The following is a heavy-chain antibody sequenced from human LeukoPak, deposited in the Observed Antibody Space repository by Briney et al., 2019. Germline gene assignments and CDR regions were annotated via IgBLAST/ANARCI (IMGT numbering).Heavy chain of an antibody. CDR2: INPSGGST. Sequence: ASVKVSCKASGYPFSSYYMHWVRQAPGQGLEWMGIINPSGGSTGYAQKFQGRVTLTRDMSTSTVYMELSSLRSEDTAVYYCARANPRRDAYKPLDWGQGTLVTVSS. V-gene: IGHV1-46*01. CDR1: GYPFSSYY. CDR3: ARANPRRDAYKPLD. D-gene: IGHD5-24*01. J-gene: IGHJ4*02.